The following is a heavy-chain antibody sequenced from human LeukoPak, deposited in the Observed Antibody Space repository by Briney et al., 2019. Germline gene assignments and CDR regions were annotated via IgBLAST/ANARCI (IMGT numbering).Heavy chain of an antibody. CDR3: AKDSIYGDYDPLGYFHY. Sequence: SGGSLRLSCAASGFTFRTYGMHWVRQAPGKWLEWVAFVRYDETYKYYADSVKGRFTISRDNFKNTLSLQLDSLRPEDTAVYYCAKDSIYGDYDPLGYFHYWGQGALVTVSS. CDR1: GFTFRTYG. V-gene: IGHV3-30*02. J-gene: IGHJ4*02. CDR2: VRYDETYK. D-gene: IGHD4-17*01.